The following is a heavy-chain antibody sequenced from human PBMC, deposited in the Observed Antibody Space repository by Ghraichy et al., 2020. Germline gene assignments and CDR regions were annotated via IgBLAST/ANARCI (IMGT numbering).Heavy chain of an antibody. CDR3: GKKKSGTYFEPSDY. CDR1: GFAFSTYG. D-gene: IGHD1-26*01. CDR2: TSSDGTNL. Sequence: GGSLRLSCAASGFAFSTYGMHWVRQAPGKGLEWVAVTSSDGTNLHYADSVKGRFTVSRDNSKNTLYLQMNSLRVEDTATYYCGKKKSGTYFEPSDYWGQGTLVTVSS. J-gene: IGHJ4*02. V-gene: IGHV3-30*18.